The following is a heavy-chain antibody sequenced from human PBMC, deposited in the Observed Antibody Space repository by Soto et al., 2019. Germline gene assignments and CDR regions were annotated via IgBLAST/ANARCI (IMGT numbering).Heavy chain of an antibody. V-gene: IGHV3-23*01. CDR2: FSGSGGST. D-gene: IGHD1-26*01. CDR3: AKFLVGATLSGFDY. Sequence: EVQLLESGGGLVQPGGSLRLSCAVSGFTFSTYAMSWVRQAPGKGLEWVSAFSGSGGSTYYADSVKGRFTISRDNSKNKLYLQMNSLRAEDTAVYYCAKFLVGATLSGFDYWGQGTLVTVSS. CDR1: GFTFSTYA. J-gene: IGHJ4*02.